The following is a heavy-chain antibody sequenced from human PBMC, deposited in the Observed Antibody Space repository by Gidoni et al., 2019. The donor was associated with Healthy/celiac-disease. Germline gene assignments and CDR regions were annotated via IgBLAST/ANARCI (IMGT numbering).Heavy chain of an antibody. Sequence: EVQLVESGGGLVKPGGSLRLSCAASGFTFSSYSMNWVRQAPGKGWEWVSSISSSSSYIYYADSVKGRFTISRDNAKNSLYLQMNSLRAEDTAVYYCARSVAAAAAPIDYWGQGTLVTVSS. CDR2: ISSSSSYI. D-gene: IGHD6-13*01. CDR1: GFTFSSYS. V-gene: IGHV3-21*01. J-gene: IGHJ4*02. CDR3: ARSVAAAAAPIDY.